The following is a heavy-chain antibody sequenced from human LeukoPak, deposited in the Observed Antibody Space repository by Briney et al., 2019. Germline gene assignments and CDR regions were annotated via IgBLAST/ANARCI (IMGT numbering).Heavy chain of an antibody. D-gene: IGHD6-19*01. CDR1: GFTFSSYA. CDR3: AKASSGSPKYFDY. Sequence: GGSLRLSCAASGFTFSSYAVSWVRQAPGKGLEWVSAISGSGGSTYYADSVKGRFTISRDNSKNTLYLQMNSLRAEDTAVYYCAKASSGSPKYFDYWGQGTLVTVSS. V-gene: IGHV3-23*01. CDR2: ISGSGGST. J-gene: IGHJ4*02.